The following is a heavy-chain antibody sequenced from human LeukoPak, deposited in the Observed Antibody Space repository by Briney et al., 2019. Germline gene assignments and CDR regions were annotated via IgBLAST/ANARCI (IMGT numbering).Heavy chain of an antibody. Sequence: GGSRSLSCPAPGPAFNDYGMHWVRQAPGKGQYWVAFIRYDGTSKYYADSVKGRFTISRDNSKNTAYLQMNSLRPEDTAVYYCAKAKEMYTGNHALDYWGQGTPVTVSS. V-gene: IGHV3-30*02. D-gene: IGHD1-14*01. CDR1: GPAFNDYG. CDR3: AKAKEMYTGNHALDY. J-gene: IGHJ4*02. CDR2: IRYDGTSK.